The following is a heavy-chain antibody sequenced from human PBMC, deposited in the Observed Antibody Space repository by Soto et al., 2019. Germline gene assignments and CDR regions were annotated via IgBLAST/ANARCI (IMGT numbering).Heavy chain of an antibody. CDR2: INHSGST. CDR1: GGSFSGYY. V-gene: IGHV4-34*01. CDR3: ARAWGYYGSGSSYYYYYGMDV. D-gene: IGHD3-10*01. Sequence: QVQLQQWGAGLLKPSETLSLTCAVYGGSFSGYYWSWIRQPPGKGLEWIGEINHSGSTNYNPSLKSRVTISVDTSKNQFSLKLSSVTAADTAVYYCARAWGYYGSGSSYYYYYGMDVWGQGTTVTVSS. J-gene: IGHJ6*02.